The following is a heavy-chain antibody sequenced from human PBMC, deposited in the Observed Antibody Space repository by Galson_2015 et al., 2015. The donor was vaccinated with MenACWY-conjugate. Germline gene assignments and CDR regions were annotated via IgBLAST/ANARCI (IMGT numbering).Heavy chain of an antibody. V-gene: IGHV4-59*01. J-gene: IGHJ4*02. CDR1: GASISTDY. CDR2: IHYSGST. CDR3: ARWAAVKMIEY. Sequence: SETLSLTCSVSGASISTDYWSWIRQPPGKGLEWIGYIHYSGSTKYNPSLKTRITMSLDTSENQFSLKLSSVTAADTAVYYCARWAAVKMIEYCGQGTLVTVSS. D-gene: IGHD6-25*01.